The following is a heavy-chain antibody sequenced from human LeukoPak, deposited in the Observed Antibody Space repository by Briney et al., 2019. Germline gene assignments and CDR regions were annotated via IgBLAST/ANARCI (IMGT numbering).Heavy chain of an antibody. V-gene: IGHV3-30*18. CDR3: AKDPISSGSYYNPAYYFDY. D-gene: IGHD3-10*01. J-gene: IGHJ4*02. CDR2: ISYDGSNK. CDR1: GFTFSSYG. Sequence: PGRSLRLSCAASGFTFSSYGMHWVRQAPGKGLEWVAVISYDGSNKYYADSVKGRFTISRDNSKNTLYLQMNSLRAEDTAVYYCAKDPISSGSYYNPAYYFDYWGQGTLVTVSS.